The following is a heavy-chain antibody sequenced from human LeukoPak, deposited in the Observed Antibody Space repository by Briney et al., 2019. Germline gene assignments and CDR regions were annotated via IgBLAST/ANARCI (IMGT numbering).Heavy chain of an antibody. CDR3: ARVGLRQTAWFDP. CDR2: IYYSGST. J-gene: IGHJ5*02. D-gene: IGHD5-12*01. V-gene: IGHV4-59*12. CDR1: GGSISNYY. Sequence: PSETLSLTCTVSGGSISNYYWSWMRQSPGKGLEWIGYIYYSGSTNYNPSLKSRLTMSLDTSKNQFSLKLSSVTAADTAVYYCARVGLRQTAWFDPWGQGIPVTVSS.